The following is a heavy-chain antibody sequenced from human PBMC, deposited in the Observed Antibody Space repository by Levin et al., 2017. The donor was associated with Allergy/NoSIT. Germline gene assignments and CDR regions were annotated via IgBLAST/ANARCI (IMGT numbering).Heavy chain of an antibody. D-gene: IGHD4-17*01. CDR3: ARDRDYGDGDY. CDR2: IKQDGSEK. J-gene: IGHJ4*02. V-gene: IGHV3-7*01. Sequence: GESLKISCAASGFTFSSYWMSWVRQAPGKGLEWVANIKQDGSEKYYVDSVKGRFTISRDNAKNSLYLQMNSLRAEDTAVYYCARDRDYGDGDYWGQGTLVTVSS. CDR1: GFTFSSYW.